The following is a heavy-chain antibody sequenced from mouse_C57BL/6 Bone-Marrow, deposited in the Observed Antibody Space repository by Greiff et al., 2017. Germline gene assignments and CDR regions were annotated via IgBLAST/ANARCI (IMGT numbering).Heavy chain of an antibody. D-gene: IGHD1-1*02. CDR2: ISRGSSTI. CDR3: SRRFYGRPTIDV. J-gene: IGHJ1*03. CDR1: GFTFSDYG. V-gene: IGHV5-17*01. Sequence: EVKLVESGGGLVKPGGSLKLSCAASGFTFSDYGMHWVRQAPEKGLEWVAYISRGSSTIYYADTVKGRFTISRDNAKNTLFLQMTGLRSEDTDMYDCSRRFYGRPTIDVWGTGTTVTVSS.